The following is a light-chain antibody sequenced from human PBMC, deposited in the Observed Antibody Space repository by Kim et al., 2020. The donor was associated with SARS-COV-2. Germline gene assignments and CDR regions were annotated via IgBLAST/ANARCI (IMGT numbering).Light chain of an antibody. J-gene: IGKJ4*01. V-gene: IGKV3-15*01. CDR3: QQYSHWPRT. Sequence: ELVMTQSPATLSVSPGERATLSCRASQSVSSNLAWYQQKPGQAPRLLIYGASTRATGIPGRFSGSGSGTEFTLTISSLQSEDFAVYYCQQYSHWPRTFGGGTKLEIK. CDR1: QSVSSN. CDR2: GAS.